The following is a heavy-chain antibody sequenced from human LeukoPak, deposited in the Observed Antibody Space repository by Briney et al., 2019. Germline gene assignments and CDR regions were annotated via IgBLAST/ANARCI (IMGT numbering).Heavy chain of an antibody. V-gene: IGHV4-39*01. J-gene: IGHJ5*02. D-gene: IGHD5-18*01. CDR2: IYYSGST. Sequence: SETLSLTCTVSGGSISSSSYYWGWIRQPPGKGLEWIGSIYYSGSTYYNPSLKSRVTISVDTSKNLFSLKLSSVTAADTAVYYCARPGYSYGYPVWFDPWGQGTLVTVSS. CDR3: ARPGYSYGYPVWFDP. CDR1: GGSISSSSYY.